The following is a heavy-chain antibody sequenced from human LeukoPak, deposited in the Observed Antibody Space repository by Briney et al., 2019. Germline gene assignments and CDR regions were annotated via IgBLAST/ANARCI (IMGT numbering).Heavy chain of an antibody. J-gene: IGHJ5*02. CDR3: ARDSVLLWFGETPGGWFDP. Sequence: GASVKVSCKASGYTFTSYAMHWVRQAPGQRLEWMGWINAGNGNTKHSQKFQGRVTITRDTSASTAYMELSSLRSEDTAVYYCARDSVLLWFGETPGGWFDPWGQGTLVTVSS. CDR1: GYTFTSYA. D-gene: IGHD3-10*01. CDR2: INAGNGNT. V-gene: IGHV1-3*01.